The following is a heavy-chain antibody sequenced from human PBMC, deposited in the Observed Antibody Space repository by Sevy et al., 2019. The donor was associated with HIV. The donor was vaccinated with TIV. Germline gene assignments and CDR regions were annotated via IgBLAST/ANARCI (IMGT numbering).Heavy chain of an antibody. CDR2: IIPICGTA. CDR3: ATYRRHYDFWSGYPTYFDY. D-gene: IGHD3-3*01. CDR1: GGTFSSYA. Sequence: ASVKVSCKASGGTFSSYAISWVRQAPGQGLEWMGGIIPICGTANYAQKFQVRVTITADESTSTAYMELSSLRSEDTAMYYCATYRRHYDFWSGYPTYFDYWGQGTLVTVSS. J-gene: IGHJ4*02. V-gene: IGHV1-69*13.